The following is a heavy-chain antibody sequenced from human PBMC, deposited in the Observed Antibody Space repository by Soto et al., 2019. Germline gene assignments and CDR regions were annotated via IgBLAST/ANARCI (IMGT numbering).Heavy chain of an antibody. CDR1: GFTFSSYS. V-gene: IGHV3-21*01. D-gene: IGHD2-15*01. CDR3: ARDSEEYCSGGSCYTFDY. Sequence: EVQLVESGGGLVKPGGSLRLSCAASGFTFSSYSMNWVRQAPGKGLEWVSSISSSSSYIYYADSVKGRFTISRDNAKNSLYLQMNSLRAEDTAVYYCARDSEEYCSGGSCYTFDYWGQGTLVTVSS. J-gene: IGHJ4*02. CDR2: ISSSSSYI.